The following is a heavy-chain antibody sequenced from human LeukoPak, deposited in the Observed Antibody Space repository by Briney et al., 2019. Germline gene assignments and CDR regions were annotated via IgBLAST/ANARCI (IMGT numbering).Heavy chain of an antibody. Sequence: GGSLRLSRAVSGVTVSSNRTSWVRQAPGKGLEWVSAIYSGGGTYYADSVKGRFTLSRDISKNTLYLQMNSLRAEDTAGYYCVKDASWGQGTLVTVSS. J-gene: IGHJ4*02. CDR3: VKDAS. V-gene: IGHV3-66*01. CDR1: GVTVSSNR. CDR2: IYSGGGT.